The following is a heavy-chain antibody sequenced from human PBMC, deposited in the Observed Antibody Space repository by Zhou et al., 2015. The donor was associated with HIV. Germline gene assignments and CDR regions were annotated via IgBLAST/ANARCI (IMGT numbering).Heavy chain of an antibody. Sequence: QVHLVQSGAEEKKPGASVKVSCKASGYNYFSYALHWVRQAPGQRLEWMGWINAGTGNTKYSEEFQGRVTITRDTSARTLYMEMSSLRSEDTAVYYCASHSSGSYYYYYDMDVWGQG. CDR1: GYNYFSYA. CDR2: INAGTGNT. D-gene: IGHD6-19*01. CDR3: ASHSSGSYYYYYDMDV. J-gene: IGHJ6*02. V-gene: IGHV1-3*05.